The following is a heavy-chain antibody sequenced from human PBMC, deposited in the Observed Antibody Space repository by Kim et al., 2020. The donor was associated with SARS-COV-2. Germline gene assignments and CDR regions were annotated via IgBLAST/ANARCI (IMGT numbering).Heavy chain of an antibody. D-gene: IGHD6-19*01. CDR2: IIPIFGTA. CDR3: ARVVAVAGKQLDY. CDR1: GGTFSSYA. V-gene: IGHV1-69*13. Sequence: VKVSCKASGGTFSSYAISWVRQAPGQGLEWMGGIIPIFGTANYAQKFQGRVTITADESTSTAYMELSSLRSEDTAVYYCARVVAVAGKQLDYWGQGTLVTVSS. J-gene: IGHJ4*02.